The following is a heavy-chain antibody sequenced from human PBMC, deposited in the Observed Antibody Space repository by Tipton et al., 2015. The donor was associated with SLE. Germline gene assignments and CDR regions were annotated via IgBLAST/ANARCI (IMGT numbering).Heavy chain of an antibody. V-gene: IGHV3-23*01. CDR2: ISGSGGDT. Sequence: SLRLSCVASGFTFSNFAMSWVRQAPGKGLEWGSAISGSGGDTYYVDSVKGRFTISRDNSKRMVYLQMDGLRVEDTAVYYCAKGGTGKFDYWGQGTLVTVSS. CDR3: AKGGTGKFDY. J-gene: IGHJ4*02. D-gene: IGHD7-27*01. CDR1: GFTFSNFA.